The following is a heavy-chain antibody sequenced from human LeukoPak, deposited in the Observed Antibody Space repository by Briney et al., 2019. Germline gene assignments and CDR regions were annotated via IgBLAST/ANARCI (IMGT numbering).Heavy chain of an antibody. V-gene: IGHV4-59*01. CDR3: ASISPPYDFWSGYASYYMDA. J-gene: IGHJ6*03. Sequence: SETLSLTCTVSGGSISSYYWSWIRQPPGKGLEWIGYIYYSGSTNYNPSLKSRVTISVDTSKNQFSLKLSSVTAADTAAYYCASISPPYDFWSGYASYYMDAWGKGTTVTVSS. CDR1: GGSISSYY. D-gene: IGHD3-3*01. CDR2: IYYSGST.